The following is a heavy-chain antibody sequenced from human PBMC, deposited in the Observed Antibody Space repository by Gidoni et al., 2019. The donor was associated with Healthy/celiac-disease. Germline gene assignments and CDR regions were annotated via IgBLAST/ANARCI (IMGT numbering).Heavy chain of an antibody. J-gene: IGHJ5*02. CDR2: FDPEEGEP. V-gene: IGHV1-24*01. CDR3: ATDPYGSGSYYRA. D-gene: IGHD3-10*01. Sequence: QVQLVQSGDEVKKPGASVKVSCKVAGYTLTELSMHWVRQAPGKWLEWMGGFDPEEGEPICAQKFQGRVTMTEDTSTDTAYMELSSLRSEDTAVYYCATDPYGSGSYYRAWGQGTLVTVSS. CDR1: GYTLTELS.